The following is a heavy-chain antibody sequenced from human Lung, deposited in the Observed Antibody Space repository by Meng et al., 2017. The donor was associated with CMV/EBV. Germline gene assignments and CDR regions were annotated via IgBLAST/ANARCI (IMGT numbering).Heavy chain of an antibody. J-gene: IGHJ3*02. V-gene: IGHV1-2*02. CDR3: ARKVFRASDAFDI. CDR1: GYTFTGYY. CDR2: INSKIGDA. Sequence: ASVKVSXKASGYTFTGYYLHWVRQAPGQGLEWMGWINSKIGDANYTQKFQGRVTVTRDTSISTAYMELKRLTYDDTAVYFCARKVFRASDAFDIWGQGTMV.